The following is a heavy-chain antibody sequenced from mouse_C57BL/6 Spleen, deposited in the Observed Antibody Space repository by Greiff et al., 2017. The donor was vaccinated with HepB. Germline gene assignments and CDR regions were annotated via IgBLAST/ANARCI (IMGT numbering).Heavy chain of an antibody. J-gene: IGHJ2*01. CDR2: IDPENGDT. CDR3: TTLRKRDY. CDR1: GFNIKDDY. Sequence: VHVKQSGAELVRPGASVKLSCTASGFNIKDDYMHWVKQRPEQGLEWIGWIDPENGDTEYASKFQGKATITADTSSNTAYLQLSSLTSEVTAVYYCTTLRKRDYWGQGTTLTVSS. V-gene: IGHV14-4*01.